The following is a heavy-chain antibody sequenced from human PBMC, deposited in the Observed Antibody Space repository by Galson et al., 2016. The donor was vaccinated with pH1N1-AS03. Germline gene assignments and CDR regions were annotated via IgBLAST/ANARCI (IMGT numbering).Heavy chain of an antibody. V-gene: IGHV1-69*04. Sequence: SVKVSCKASGGTFSKYTFNWVRQAPGQGLEWMGRIIPILGITNYAQKFQDRVTITADKSTSTAYMELRSLRSDDTAVYYCARDQGSVKTTRAFDIWGQGTMVTVSS. D-gene: IGHD1-26*01. CDR3: ARDQGSVKTTRAFDI. CDR1: GGTFSKYT. J-gene: IGHJ3*02. CDR2: IIPILGIT.